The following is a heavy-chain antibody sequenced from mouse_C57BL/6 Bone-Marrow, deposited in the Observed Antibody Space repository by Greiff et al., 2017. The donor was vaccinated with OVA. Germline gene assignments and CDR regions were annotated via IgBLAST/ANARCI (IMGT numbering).Heavy chain of an antibody. CDR1: GYTFPSYW. J-gene: IGHJ1*03. V-gene: IGHV1-50*01. D-gene: IGHD1-1*01. CDR3: ARALITTVEGYFDV. CDR2: IDPSDSYT. Sequence: QVQLKQPGAELVKPGASVKLSCKASGYTFPSYWMQGVKQRPGQGLGWIGEIDPSDSYTNYNQKFKGKATLTVDTSSSTAYMQLSSLTSEDSAVYYCARALITTVEGYFDVWGTGTTVTVSS.